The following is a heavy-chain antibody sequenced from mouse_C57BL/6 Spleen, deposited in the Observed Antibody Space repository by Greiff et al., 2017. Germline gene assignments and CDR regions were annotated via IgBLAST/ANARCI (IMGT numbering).Heavy chain of an antibody. V-gene: IGHV1-15*01. J-gene: IGHJ2*01. CDR1: GYTFTDYE. CDR2: IDPETGGT. Sequence: VQLQQSGAELVRPGASVTLSCKASGYTFTDYEMHWVKQTPVHGLEWIGAIDPETGGTAYNQKFKGKAILTADKSSSTAYMELRSLTSEDSAVYYCTRDSKGSFDDWGQGTTLTVSS. D-gene: IGHD1-1*01. CDR3: TRDSKGSFDD.